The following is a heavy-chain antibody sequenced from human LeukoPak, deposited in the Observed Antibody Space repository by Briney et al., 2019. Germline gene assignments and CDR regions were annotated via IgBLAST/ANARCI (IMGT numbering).Heavy chain of an antibody. D-gene: IGHD6-13*01. V-gene: IGHV3-23*01. J-gene: IGHJ4*02. CDR3: STSPSFGSSWYQFNY. CDR2: ISGRDGRT. CDR1: GLTFYTYA. Sequence: GGSLRLSRAVSGLTFYTYAMSWVRQAPGKGLEWVSAISGRDGRTYYSDSVKGRFTISRDNSQNTLYLQMNTLRAEDTAVYYCSTSPSFGSSWYQFNYWGQGALVIVSS.